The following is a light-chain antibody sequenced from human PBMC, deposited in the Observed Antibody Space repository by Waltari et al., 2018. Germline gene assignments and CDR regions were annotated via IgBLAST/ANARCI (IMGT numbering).Light chain of an antibody. Sequence: QSALTQPASVSGSPGQSITISCTGTSSDVGNYKRVSWYQQHPGKAPKLTIYAVSKRPSGVSECFSCSKSGDMASLTISGLQPEDEAEYFCSSYAGSSKGVFGGGTKVTVL. CDR3: SSYAGSSKGV. V-gene: IGLV2-23*02. J-gene: IGLJ2*01. CDR2: AVS. CDR1: SSDVGNYKR.